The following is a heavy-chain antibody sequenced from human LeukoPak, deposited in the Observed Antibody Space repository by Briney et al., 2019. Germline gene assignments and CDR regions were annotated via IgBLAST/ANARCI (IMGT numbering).Heavy chain of an antibody. V-gene: IGHV3-11*01. D-gene: IGHD5-12*01. CDR2: INSSGSTI. CDR3: ARDGGYSGYDYGPGYYYYGMGV. J-gene: IGHJ6*02. Sequence: GGSLRLSCAASGFTFSDYYMSWIRQAPGKGLEWVSYINSSGSTIYYADSVKGRFTISRDNAKNSLYLQMNSLRAEDTAVYYCARDGGYSGYDYGPGYYYYGMGVWGQGTTVTVSS. CDR1: GFTFSDYY.